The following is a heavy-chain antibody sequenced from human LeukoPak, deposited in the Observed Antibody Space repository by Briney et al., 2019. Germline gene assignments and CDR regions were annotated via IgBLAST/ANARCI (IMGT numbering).Heavy chain of an antibody. Sequence: GGSLRLFCAASGFTFSDYWLTWVRQAPGQGLEWVANIKQDGSEKHYVDSVKGRFTISRDNAKNSLYLQMNSLRAEDTAVYYCARDRQIAYWGQGTLVTVSP. J-gene: IGHJ4*02. V-gene: IGHV3-7*01. CDR1: GFTFSDYW. CDR3: ARDRQIAY. CDR2: IKQDGSEK.